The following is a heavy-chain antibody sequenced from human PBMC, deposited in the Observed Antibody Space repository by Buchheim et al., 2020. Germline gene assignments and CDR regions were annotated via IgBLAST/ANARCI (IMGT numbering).Heavy chain of an antibody. CDR3: AREGLVRSTDFDY. J-gene: IGHJ4*02. Sequence: EVQLVESGGGLVQPGGSLRLSCAASGFTFSNYEMNWVRQAPGKGLGWLSYIDGSGTAIYYADSVKGRFTISRDNAKNSLFLQMNSLRAEDTAVYYCAREGLVRSTDFDYWGQGTL. CDR2: IDGSGTAI. D-gene: IGHD2-8*02. V-gene: IGHV3-48*03. CDR1: GFTFSNYE.